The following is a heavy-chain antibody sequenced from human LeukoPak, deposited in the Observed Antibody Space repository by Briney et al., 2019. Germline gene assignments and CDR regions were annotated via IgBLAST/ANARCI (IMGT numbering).Heavy chain of an antibody. V-gene: IGHV4-59*01. CDR1: GASISSYY. J-gene: IGHJ4*02. CDR2: IYYSGST. D-gene: IGHD3-22*01. Sequence: SETLSLTCTVSGASISSYYWSWIRQPPGKGLEWIGYIYYSGSTNYNPALKSRVTISEDTSKNQISLKLSYVTAADTAVYYCARVRVYYDSSGYDYWGQGTLVTVSS. CDR3: ARVRVYYDSSGYDY.